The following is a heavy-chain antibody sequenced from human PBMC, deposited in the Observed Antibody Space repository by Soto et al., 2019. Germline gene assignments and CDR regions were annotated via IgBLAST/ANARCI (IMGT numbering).Heavy chain of an antibody. D-gene: IGHD2-2*01. V-gene: IGHV3-30-3*01. CDR1: GFTFSSYA. CDR3: ARGACSSTSCYLGNWFDP. CDR2: ISYDGSNK. Sequence: GGSLRLSCAASGFTFSSYAMHWVRQAPGKGLEWVAVISYDGSNKYYADSVKGRFTISRDNSKNTLYLQMNSLRAEDTAVYYCARGACSSTSCYLGNWFDPWGQGTLVTVS. J-gene: IGHJ5*02.